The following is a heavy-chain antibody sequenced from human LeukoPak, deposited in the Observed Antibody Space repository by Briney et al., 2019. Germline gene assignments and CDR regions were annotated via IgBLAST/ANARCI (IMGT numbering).Heavy chain of an antibody. CDR1: GGSISSYY. J-gene: IGHJ3*02. D-gene: IGHD2-15*01. V-gene: IGHV4-4*07. CDR3: ARGSRTFGVVVVVATAGDAFDI. Sequence: IPSETLSLTCTVSGGSISSYYWSWIRQPAGKGLEWIWRIYTSGSSNYNPSLKSRVTMSVDTSKNQFSLKLSSVTAADTAVYYCARGSRTFGVVVVVATAGDAFDIWGQGTMVTVSS. CDR2: IYTSGSS.